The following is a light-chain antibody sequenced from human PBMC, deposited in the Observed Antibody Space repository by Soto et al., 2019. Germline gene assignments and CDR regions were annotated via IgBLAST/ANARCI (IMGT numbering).Light chain of an antibody. V-gene: IGLV3-21*04. CDR3: QVWDTSSDHRV. CDR1: NIASKS. J-gene: IGLJ3*02. CDR2: SDS. Sequence: SYELTQPPSVSVAPGKTASIPCGGHNIASKSVHWYQQKPGQAPVLVIYSDSDRPSGIPERFSGSSSGNTATLTISRVEAGDEADYHCQVWDTSSDHRVFGGGTKLTVL.